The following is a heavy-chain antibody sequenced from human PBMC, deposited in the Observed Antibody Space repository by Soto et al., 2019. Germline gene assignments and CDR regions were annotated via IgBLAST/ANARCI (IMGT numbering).Heavy chain of an antibody. D-gene: IGHD1-26*01. CDR1: GFTFSSYG. J-gene: IGHJ4*02. CDR3: ARTNSGSYFERDY. V-gene: IGHV3-7*01. CDR2: IKQDGSEK. Sequence: EVQLVESGGGLVQPGGSLRLSCAASGFTFSSYGMSWVRQAPGKGLEWVANIKQDGSEKYYVGSVKGRFTISRDNAKNSLYLEMNSLRAEDTAVYYCARTNSGSYFERDYWGQGTLVTVS.